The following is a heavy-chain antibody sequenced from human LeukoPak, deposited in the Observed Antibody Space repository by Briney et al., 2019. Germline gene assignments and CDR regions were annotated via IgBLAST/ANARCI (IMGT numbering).Heavy chain of an antibody. D-gene: IGHD3-10*01. V-gene: IGHV4-59*08. CDR1: GGSISSYY. CDR3: ARLAWFGELFPNWFDP. Sequence: SETLSLTCTVSGGSISSYYWSWIRQPPGKGLEWIGYIYYSGSTNYNPSLKSRVTISVDTSKNQFSLKLSSVTAADTAVYYCARLAWFGELFPNWFDPWGQGTLVTVSS. J-gene: IGHJ5*02. CDR2: IYYSGST.